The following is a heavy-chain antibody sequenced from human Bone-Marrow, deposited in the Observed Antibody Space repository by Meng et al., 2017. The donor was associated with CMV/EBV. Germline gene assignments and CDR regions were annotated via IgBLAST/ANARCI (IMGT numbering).Heavy chain of an antibody. J-gene: IGHJ4*02. CDR2: VGPSETST. CDR3: ARDATLSYYCRSTGCYGYYCDY. CDR1: GYPFTNYY. Sequence: ASVKVSCKASGYPFTNYYMHWVRQAPGQGLEWMGVVGPSETSTNIAQKFQGRVTLTSDTSTRTVYMELRSLRSEDTAVYYCARDATLSYYCRSTGCYGYYCDYWGQGTRVTVSS. V-gene: IGHV1-46*01. D-gene: IGHD2-2*01.